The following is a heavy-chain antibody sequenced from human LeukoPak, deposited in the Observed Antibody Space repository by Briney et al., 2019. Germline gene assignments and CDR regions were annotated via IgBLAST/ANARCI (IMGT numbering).Heavy chain of an antibody. J-gene: IGHJ3*02. CDR1: GFTFSSYG. Sequence: GGSLRLSCAASGFTFSSYGVHWVRQAPGKGLEWVAVIWYDGSNKYYPDSVKGRFTISRDNSKNTLYLQMNSLRAEDTAVYYCARDPGDYYGSGSSDAFDIWGQGTMVTVSS. CDR2: IWYDGSNK. D-gene: IGHD3-10*01. V-gene: IGHV3-33*01. CDR3: ARDPGDYYGSGSSDAFDI.